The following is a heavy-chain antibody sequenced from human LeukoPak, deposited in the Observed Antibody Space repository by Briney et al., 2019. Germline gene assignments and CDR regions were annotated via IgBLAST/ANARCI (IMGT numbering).Heavy chain of an antibody. Sequence: SVKVSCKASGGTFSSYAISWVRQAPGQGLEWMGGIIPIFGTANYAQKFQGRVTITADESTSTAYMELSSLRSEDTAVYYCARLGLPLSLIDYWGQGTLVTVSS. CDR1: GGTFSSYA. CDR2: IIPIFGTA. J-gene: IGHJ4*02. D-gene: IGHD3-16*01. CDR3: ARLGLPLSLIDY. V-gene: IGHV1-69*01.